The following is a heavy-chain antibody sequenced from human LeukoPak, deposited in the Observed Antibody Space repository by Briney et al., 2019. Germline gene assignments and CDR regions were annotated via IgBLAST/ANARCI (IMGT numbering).Heavy chain of an antibody. CDR1: GGSFSGYY. CDR3: ARVRDHYDSSGGDY. Sequence: SETLSLTCAVYGGSFSGYYWSWIRQPPGKGLEWIGEINHSGSTNYNPSLKSRVTISVDTSKNQFSLKLSSVTAADTAVYYCARVRDHYDSSGGDYWGQGTLVTVSS. J-gene: IGHJ4*02. V-gene: IGHV4-34*01. CDR2: INHSGST. D-gene: IGHD3-22*01.